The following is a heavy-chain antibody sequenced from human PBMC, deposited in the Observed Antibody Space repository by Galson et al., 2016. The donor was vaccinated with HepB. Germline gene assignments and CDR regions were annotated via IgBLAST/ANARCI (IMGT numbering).Heavy chain of an antibody. J-gene: IGHJ4*02. CDR2: ISYGGSNK. CDR1: GFTLSHYA. CDR3: ARDQNYYDTNEYDY. Sequence: SLRLSCAASGFTLSHYAMDWVRQAPGKGLEWVAFISYGGSNKYYADSVKGRFTVSRDNSKNTLYLQVNSLRAEDTAVYYCARDQNYYDTNEYDYWGQGTLVTVSS. D-gene: IGHD3-22*01. V-gene: IGHV3-30-3*01.